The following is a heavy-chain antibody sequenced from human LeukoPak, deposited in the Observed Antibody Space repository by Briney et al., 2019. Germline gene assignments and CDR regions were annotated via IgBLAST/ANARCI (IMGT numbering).Heavy chain of an antibody. CDR3: ARDQEGFDY. CDR2: IYPRDGST. Sequence: GASVKVSCKASGYTFTGYYIHWVRQPPGQGLEWMGMIYPRDGSTSYAQKFQGRVTVTRDTSTSTVHMELSGLRSEDTAVYYCARDQEGFDYWGQGTLVTVSS. CDR1: GYTFTGYY. V-gene: IGHV1-46*01. J-gene: IGHJ4*02.